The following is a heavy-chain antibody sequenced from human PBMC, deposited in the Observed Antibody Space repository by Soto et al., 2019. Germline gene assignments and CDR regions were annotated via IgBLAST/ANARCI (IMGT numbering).Heavy chain of an antibody. CDR3: ARGPLVVLNYFES. Sequence: QVQLVQSGTEVKKPGSSVKVSCKASGGTFRNYPINWVRQAPGQGLEWMGSIFPLTDIPDYAQNFQARLTISADKSTSTGYMELSSLTSDETAMYFCARGPLVVLNYFESWGQGTLVTVSS. CDR2: IFPLTDIP. V-gene: IGHV1-69*02. CDR1: GGTFRNYP. J-gene: IGHJ4*02.